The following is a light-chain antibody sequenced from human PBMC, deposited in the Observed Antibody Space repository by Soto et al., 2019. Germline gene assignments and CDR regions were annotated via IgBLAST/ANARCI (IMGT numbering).Light chain of an antibody. CDR2: GAS. J-gene: IGKJ1*01. V-gene: IGKV3-15*01. Sequence: EIVMTQSPATLSVSPGERATLSCRASQSVSNNLAWYQQKPGQAPRLLIYGASTRATGIPARFSGSGSGTEFNLTDSSLQSEDLADYYCQQYNTWPRTFGRGTNVEIK. CDR3: QQYNTWPRT. CDR1: QSVSNN.